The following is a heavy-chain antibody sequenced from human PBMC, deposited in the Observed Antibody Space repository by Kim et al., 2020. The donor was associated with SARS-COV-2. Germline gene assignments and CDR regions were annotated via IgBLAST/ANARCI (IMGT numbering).Heavy chain of an antibody. CDR3: AGLYRLDYYDSSGYKIRYPYYFDY. CDR2: IYYSGST. Sequence: SETLSLTCTVSGGSISSGGYYWSWIRQHPGKGLEWIGYIYYSGSTYYNPSLKSRVTISVDTSKNQFSLKLSSVTAADTAVYYCAGLYRLDYYDSSGYKIRYPYYFDYWGQGTLVTVSS. V-gene: IGHV4-31*03. CDR1: GGSISSGGYY. D-gene: IGHD3-22*01. J-gene: IGHJ4*02.